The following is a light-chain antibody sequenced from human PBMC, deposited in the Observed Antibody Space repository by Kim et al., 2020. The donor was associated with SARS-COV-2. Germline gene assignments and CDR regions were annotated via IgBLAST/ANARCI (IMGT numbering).Light chain of an antibody. J-gene: IGLJ2*01. Sequence: QRVTIPCSGSSSNIGSNTVNWYQQLPGTAPKLLIYSNNQRPSGVPDRFSGSKSGTSASLAISGLQSEDEADYYCVAWDDSLNGVVFGGGTQLTVL. CDR3: VAWDDSLNGVV. CDR2: SNN. CDR1: SSNIGSNT. V-gene: IGLV1-44*01.